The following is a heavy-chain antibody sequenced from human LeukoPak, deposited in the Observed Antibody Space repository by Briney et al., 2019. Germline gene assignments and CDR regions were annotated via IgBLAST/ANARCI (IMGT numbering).Heavy chain of an antibody. Sequence: GGSLRLSCAASGFTFSKYWMLWVRQAPGKGLESVSRINNDGTVTTYADSVKGRFTVSRDNAENTMLLQTKRVRDEETVVYYCATKQWLSPPPDSWGQGTPVTVSS. J-gene: IGHJ4*02. CDR2: INNDGTVT. CDR3: ATKQWLSPPPDS. CDR1: GFTFSKYW. V-gene: IGHV3-74*01. D-gene: IGHD6-19*01.